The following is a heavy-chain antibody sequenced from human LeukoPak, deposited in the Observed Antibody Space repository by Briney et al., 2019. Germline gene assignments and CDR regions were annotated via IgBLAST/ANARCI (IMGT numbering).Heavy chain of an antibody. CDR2: IYYSGST. V-gene: IGHV4-59*01. CDR3: ARDGGGFGELYRFDY. D-gene: IGHD3-10*01. CDR1: GGSISSYY. J-gene: IGHJ4*02. Sequence: SETLSLTCTVSGGSISSYYWSWIRQPPGKGLEWIGYIYYSGSTNYNPSLKSRVTISVDTSKNQFSLKLSSVTAADTAVYYCARDGGGFGELYRFDYWGQGTLVTVSS.